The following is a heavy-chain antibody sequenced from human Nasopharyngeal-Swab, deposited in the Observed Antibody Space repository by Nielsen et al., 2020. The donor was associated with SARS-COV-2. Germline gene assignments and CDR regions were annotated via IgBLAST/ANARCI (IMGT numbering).Heavy chain of an antibody. D-gene: IGHD3-22*01. J-gene: IGHJ4*02. V-gene: IGHV1-18*01. Sequence: ASVQVSCKASGYSFRSYGINWVRQASGQGLEWMGWISVYNADTNYAQKLQGRVSMTTDTATSTAYMELRSLRSDDTAVYYCSRDIEGWLVVPSLSFDHWGQGTLVTVSS. CDR2: ISVYNADT. CDR3: SRDIEGWLVVPSLSFDH. CDR1: GYSFRSYG.